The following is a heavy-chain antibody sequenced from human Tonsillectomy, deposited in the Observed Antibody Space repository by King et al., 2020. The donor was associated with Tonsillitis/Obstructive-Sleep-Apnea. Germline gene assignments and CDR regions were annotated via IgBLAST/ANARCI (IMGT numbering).Heavy chain of an antibody. CDR3: ARDLGYCSSTSCYTPLTFDY. J-gene: IGHJ4*02. CDR1: GFTFSSYS. CDR2: ISSSSSYI. D-gene: IGHD2-2*02. V-gene: IGHV3-21*01. Sequence: EVQLVESGGGLVKPGGSLRLSCAASGFTFSSYSMNWVRQAPGKGLEWVSSISSSSSYIYYAESVKGRFTISRDNAKNSLYLQMNSLRAEDTAVYYCARDLGYCSSTSCYTPLTFDYWGQGTLVTVSS.